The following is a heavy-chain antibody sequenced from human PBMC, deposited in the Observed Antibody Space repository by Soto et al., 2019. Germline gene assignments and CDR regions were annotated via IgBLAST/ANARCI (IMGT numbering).Heavy chain of an antibody. CDR3: AKDLLPLNVYSGYERNAFDI. Sequence: GGSLRLSCAASGFTFSSYAMSWVRQAPGKGLEWVSAISGSGGSTYYADSVKGRFTISRDNSKNTLYLQMNSLRAEDTAVYYCAKDLLPLNVYSGYERNAFDIWGKGTMVPVSS. J-gene: IGHJ3*02. CDR2: ISGSGGST. CDR1: GFTFSSYA. D-gene: IGHD5-12*01. V-gene: IGHV3-23*01.